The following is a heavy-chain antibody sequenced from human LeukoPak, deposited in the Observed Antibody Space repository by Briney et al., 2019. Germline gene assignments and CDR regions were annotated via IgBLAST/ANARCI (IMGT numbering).Heavy chain of an antibody. CDR1: GFTVSSNY. D-gene: IGHD2-15*01. V-gene: IGHV3-53*01. CDR3: ASQYCSGGSCPDY. Sequence: GRSLRLYCADSGFTVSSNYMSWVRQAPGKGLKWVSVIYSGGSTYYADSVKGRFTISRDSSKNTLYLQMNSLRAEDTAVYYCASQYCSGGSCPDYWGQGTLVTVSS. CDR2: IYSGGST. J-gene: IGHJ4*02.